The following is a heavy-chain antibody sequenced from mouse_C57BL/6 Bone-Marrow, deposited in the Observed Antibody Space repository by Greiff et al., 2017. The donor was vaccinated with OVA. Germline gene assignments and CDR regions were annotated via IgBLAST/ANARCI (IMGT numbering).Heavy chain of an antibody. V-gene: IGHV1-19*01. CDR1: GYTFTDYY. D-gene: IGHD4-1*01. CDR2: INPYNGGT. J-gene: IGHJ3*01. CDR3: ARWTGTAAY. Sequence: EVQLQESGPVLVKPGASVKMSCKASGYTFTDYYMNWVKQSHGKSLEWIGVINPYNGGTSYNQKFKGKATLTVDKSSSTAYMELNSLTSEDSAVYYCARWTGTAAYWGQGTLVTVSA.